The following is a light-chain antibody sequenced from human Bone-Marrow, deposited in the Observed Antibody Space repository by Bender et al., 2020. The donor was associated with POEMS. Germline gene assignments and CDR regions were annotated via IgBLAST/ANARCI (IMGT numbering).Light chain of an antibody. CDR3: SSYASSYKLV. CDR1: SSEVGGYHL. V-gene: IGLV2-14*02. CDR2: EGS. J-gene: IGLJ2*01. Sequence: QSALTQPASVSGSPGQSITISCTGTSSEVGGYHLISWYQHHPGKAPKLVIYEGSKRPSGVPDRFSGSKSGRPASLTISGLQARDEADYYCSSYASSYKLVFGGETKLTVL.